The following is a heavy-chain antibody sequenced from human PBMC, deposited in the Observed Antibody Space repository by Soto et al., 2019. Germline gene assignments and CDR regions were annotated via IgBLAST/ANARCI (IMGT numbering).Heavy chain of an antibody. D-gene: IGHD5-18*01. J-gene: IGHJ4*02. CDR3: VRGYSYV. V-gene: IGHV3-23*01. CDR2: ISSGGGTT. Sequence: EVHLLESGGGFLQPGGSLRLSCAASGFSFSIFAMNWVRQAPGKGLEWVSTISSGGGTTLYADSVEGRFTISRDNSKNTVSLQMNSLRAEDTAVYYCVRGYSYVWGQGTLVTVSS. CDR1: GFSFSIFA.